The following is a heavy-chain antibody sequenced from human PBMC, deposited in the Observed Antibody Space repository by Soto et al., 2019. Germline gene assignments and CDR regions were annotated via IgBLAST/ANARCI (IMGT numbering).Heavy chain of an antibody. V-gene: IGHV3-48*03. J-gene: IGHJ3*02. CDR2: ISSSGSTI. CDR3: ARVYPFSSGWEPGAFDI. CDR1: GFTFSSYE. D-gene: IGHD6-19*01. Sequence: PVGSLRLSCAASGFTFSSYEMNWVRQAPGKGLEWVSYISSSGSTIYYADSVKGRFTISRDNAKNSLYLQMNSLRAEDTAVYYCARVYPFSSGWEPGAFDIWGQGTMVTVSS.